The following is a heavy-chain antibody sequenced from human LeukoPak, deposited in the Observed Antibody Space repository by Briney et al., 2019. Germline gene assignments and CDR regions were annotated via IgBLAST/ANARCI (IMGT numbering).Heavy chain of an antibody. V-gene: IGHV1-2*02. D-gene: IGHD4-11*01. CDR3: ARDEDYSLLFDY. J-gene: IGHJ4*02. Sequence: ASVKVSCKASGCTFTSYAMHWVRQAPGQGLEWMGWINPNSGGTNYAQKFQGRVTMTRDTSISTAYMELSRLRSDDTAVYYCARDEDYSLLFDYWGQGTLVTVSS. CDR1: GCTFTSYA. CDR2: INPNSGGT.